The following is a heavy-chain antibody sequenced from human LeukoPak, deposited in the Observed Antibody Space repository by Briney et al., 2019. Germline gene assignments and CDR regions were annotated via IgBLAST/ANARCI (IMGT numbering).Heavy chain of an antibody. D-gene: IGHD4-17*01. Sequence: GGSLRLSCAASGLTVSTNYFSWVRLAPGKGLEWVSVIYADGRTFYADSVKGRFTISRDESKNTLSLQMNRLRAEDTAVYYCSRDPTSMVTMGDYWGQGTLVTVSS. CDR3: SRDPTSMVTMGDY. CDR1: GLTVSTNY. V-gene: IGHV3-53*01. CDR2: IYADGRT. J-gene: IGHJ4*02.